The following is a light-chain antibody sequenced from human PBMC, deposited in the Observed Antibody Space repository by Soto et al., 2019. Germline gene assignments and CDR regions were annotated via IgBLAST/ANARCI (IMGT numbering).Light chain of an antibody. CDR1: QSVSSN. CDR2: GAS. Sequence: EIVMTQSPATLSVSPGERATLSCRASQSVSSNLAGYQQKPGQAPRLLIYGASTRATGIPARFSGSGSGTEFTLTISSLQSEDFAVYYCQQYINWPVYTFGQGTKLEIK. V-gene: IGKV3-15*01. J-gene: IGKJ2*01. CDR3: QQYINWPVYT.